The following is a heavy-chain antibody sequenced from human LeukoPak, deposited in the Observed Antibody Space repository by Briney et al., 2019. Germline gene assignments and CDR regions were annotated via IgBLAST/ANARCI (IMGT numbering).Heavy chain of an antibody. J-gene: IGHJ4*02. Sequence: SVKVSCKASGGTFSSYAISWGRQAPGQGLEWMGGIIPIFGTANYAQKFQSRVTITSDESTSTAYMELSSLRSEDTAVYYCARVPYDFWSGSHRAAFDYWGQGTLVTVSS. V-gene: IGHV1-69*13. D-gene: IGHD3-3*01. CDR2: IIPIFGTA. CDR3: ARVPYDFWSGSHRAAFDY. CDR1: GGTFSSYA.